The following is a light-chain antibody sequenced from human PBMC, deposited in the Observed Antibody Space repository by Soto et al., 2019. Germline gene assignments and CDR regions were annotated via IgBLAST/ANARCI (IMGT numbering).Light chain of an antibody. CDR2: RAS. Sequence: SASVGDRVTITCRASQDIGTWLAWYQQKPEKAPKVLIYRASHLESGVPSRFSGSGSGTEFTLTISSLQPEDFAIYSCQQSYIMPWTFGQGTKVDIK. CDR3: QQSYIMPWT. V-gene: IGKV1-5*03. CDR1: QDIGTW. J-gene: IGKJ1*01.